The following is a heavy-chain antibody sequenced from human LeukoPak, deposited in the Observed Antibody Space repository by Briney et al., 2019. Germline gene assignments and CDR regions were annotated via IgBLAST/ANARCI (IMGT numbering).Heavy chain of an antibody. J-gene: IGHJ5*02. Sequence: ASVKVSCKASGYTFTSYDINWVRQATGQGLEWMGWMNPNSGNTGYAQKFQGRVTITRNTSISTAYMELSSLRSEDAAVYYCARGGYCSGGSCYGYNWFDPWGQGTLVTVSS. CDR2: MNPNSGNT. D-gene: IGHD2-15*01. V-gene: IGHV1-8*03. CDR3: ARGGYCSGGSCYGYNWFDP. CDR1: GYTFTSYD.